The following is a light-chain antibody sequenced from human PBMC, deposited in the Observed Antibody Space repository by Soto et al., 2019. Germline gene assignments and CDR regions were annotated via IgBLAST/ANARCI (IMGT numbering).Light chain of an antibody. V-gene: IGLV2-23*01. CDR3: CSYAGSSTVV. CDR1: SSDVGGYNL. CDR2: EGS. Sequence: QSVLTQPASVSGSPGQSITISCTGTSSDVGGYNLVSWYQQHPGKAPKLMIYEGSKRPSGVSNRFSGSKSGTTASLTISGLQAEDEADYYCCSYAGSSTVVFGAGTQLTVL. J-gene: IGLJ2*01.